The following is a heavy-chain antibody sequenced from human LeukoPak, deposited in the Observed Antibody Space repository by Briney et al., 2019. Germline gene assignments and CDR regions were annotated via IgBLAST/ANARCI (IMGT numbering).Heavy chain of an antibody. Sequence: SETLSLTCIVSGDSIRSYYWSWIRQPAGKGLEWIGRIYNSGSTNYNPSLKSRVTMSVDTSKNQFSLKLTSVTAADTAVYFCARDSTDYSSGWFDSWGQGILVTVSS. CDR1: GDSIRSYY. V-gene: IGHV4-4*07. CDR2: IYNSGST. D-gene: IGHD6-19*01. CDR3: ARDSTDYSSGWFDS. J-gene: IGHJ5*02.